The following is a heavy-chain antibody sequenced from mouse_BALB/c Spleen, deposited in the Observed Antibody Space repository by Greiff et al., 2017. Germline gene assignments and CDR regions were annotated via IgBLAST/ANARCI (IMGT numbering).Heavy chain of an antibody. CDR1: GFTFTDYY. Sequence: EVKVEESGGGLVQPGGSLRLSCATSGFTFTDYYMSWVRQPPGKALEWLGFIRNKANGYTTEYSASVKGRFTISRDNSQSILYLQMNTLRAEDSATYYCARDGRLLYYYAMDYWGQGTSVTVSS. CDR2: IRNKANGYTT. CDR3: ARDGRLLYYYAMDY. V-gene: IGHV7-3*02. D-gene: IGHD1-1*01. J-gene: IGHJ4*01.